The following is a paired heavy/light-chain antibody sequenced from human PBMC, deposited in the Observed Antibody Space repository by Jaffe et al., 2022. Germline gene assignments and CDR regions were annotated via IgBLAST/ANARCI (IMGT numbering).Light chain of an antibody. CDR1: SSDVGGYNY. Sequence: QSALTQPRSVSGSPGQSVTISCTGTSSDVGGYNYVSWYQQHPGKAPKLMIYDVSKRPSGVPDRFSGSKSGNTASLTISGLQAEDEADYYCCSYAGSYISYVFGTGTKVTVL. V-gene: IGLV2-11*01. J-gene: IGLJ1*01. CDR3: CSYAGSYISYV. CDR2: DVS.
Heavy chain of an antibody. CDR1: GYTFTSYG. Sequence: QVQLVQSGAEVKKPGASVKVSCKASGYTFTSYGISWVRQAPGQGLEWMGWISAYNGNTNYAQKLQGRVTMTTDTSTSTAYMELRSLRSDDTAVYYCAREIGVSSSWPANYYYYYMDVWGKGTTVTVSS. D-gene: IGHD6-13*01. V-gene: IGHV1-18*01. CDR3: AREIGVSSSWPANYYYYYMDV. CDR2: ISAYNGNT. J-gene: IGHJ6*03.